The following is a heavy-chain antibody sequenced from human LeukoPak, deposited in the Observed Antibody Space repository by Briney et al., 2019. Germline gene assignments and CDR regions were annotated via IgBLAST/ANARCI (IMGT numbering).Heavy chain of an antibody. D-gene: IGHD3-10*01. Sequence: GGSLRLSCAASGFTFSSYAMNWVRQAPGKGPERVAAIWYDGGNIYYADSVKGRFTISRDNSKNMLFLQMNTLRAEDTAVYYCARDYYNSGSYYQRDFDYWGQGTLVTVSS. CDR1: GFTFSSYA. J-gene: IGHJ4*02. V-gene: IGHV3-33*01. CDR3: ARDYYNSGSYYQRDFDY. CDR2: IWYDGGNI.